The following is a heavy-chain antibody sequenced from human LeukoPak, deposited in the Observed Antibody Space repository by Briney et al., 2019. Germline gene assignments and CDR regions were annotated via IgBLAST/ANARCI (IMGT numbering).Heavy chain of an antibody. CDR3: ARDKDCSGGSCYSFDY. J-gene: IGHJ4*02. CDR2: INPSGGST. D-gene: IGHD2-15*01. V-gene: IGHV1-46*01. CDR1: GYTFTSYY. Sequence: ASVKVSCKASGYTFTSYYMHTVRQAPGQGLEWMGIINPSGGSTSYAQKFQGRVTMTRDTSTSTVYMELSSLRSEDTAVYYCARDKDCSGGSCYSFDYWGQGTLVTVSS.